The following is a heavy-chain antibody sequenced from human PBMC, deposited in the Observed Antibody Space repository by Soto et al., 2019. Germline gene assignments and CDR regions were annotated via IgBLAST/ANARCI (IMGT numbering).Heavy chain of an antibody. CDR1: GFTLSSYW. CDR3: ARSRDGYNFVGDC. Sequence: EVQLVESGGGLVQPGGSLRLSCAASGFTLSSYWMHWVQAPGKGLVWVSRINIDGSSTSYADSVKGRFTISRDNAKNTLYLQVNSLRAEDTAVYYCARSRDGYNFVGDCWGQGTLVTVSS. D-gene: IGHD5-12*01. CDR2: INIDGSST. V-gene: IGHV3-74*01. J-gene: IGHJ4*02.